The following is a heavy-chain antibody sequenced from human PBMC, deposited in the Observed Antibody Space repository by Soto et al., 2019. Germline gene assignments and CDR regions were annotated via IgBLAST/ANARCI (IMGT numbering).Heavy chain of an antibody. CDR2: ISSSGSTI. V-gene: IGHV3-11*01. CDR3: ARGDIAVAQYYYYGMDV. J-gene: IGHJ6*02. CDR1: GFTFSDYY. D-gene: IGHD6-19*01. Sequence: GGSLRLSCAASGFTFSDYYMSWIRQAPGKGLEWVSYISSSGSTIYYADSVKGRFTISRDNTKNSLYLQMNSLSAEDTDVYYGARGDIAVAQYYYYGMDVWGQGTTVTVSS.